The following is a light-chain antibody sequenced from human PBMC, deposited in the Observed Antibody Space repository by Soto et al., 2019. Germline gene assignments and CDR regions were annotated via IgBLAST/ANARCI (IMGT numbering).Light chain of an antibody. Sequence: EIVLTQSPATLSLSPGERATLSCRASQSVSTYLAWYQQKPGQAPRLLIYAASNRATGIPARFSGSGSETDFTLTISSLEPEDFAVYYCQQRSNWPRTFGQGTKVEI. CDR1: QSVSTY. V-gene: IGKV3-11*01. CDR2: AAS. J-gene: IGKJ1*01. CDR3: QQRSNWPRT.